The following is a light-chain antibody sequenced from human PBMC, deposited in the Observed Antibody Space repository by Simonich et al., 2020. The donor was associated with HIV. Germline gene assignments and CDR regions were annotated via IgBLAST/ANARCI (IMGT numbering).Light chain of an antibody. V-gene: IGLV2-14*01. CDR1: SGDVGGYNY. CDR2: DVI. CDR3: FSYRSSSTLV. J-gene: IGLJ2*01. Sequence: QSALTQPASVSGSPGQSFTISCTGTSGDVGGYNYVSWYQQHAGKAPKLMIYDVIKRPSGVSDRFAGSKSGNTAALTISGLQAEDEADYYCFSYRSSSTLVFGGGTKLTVL.